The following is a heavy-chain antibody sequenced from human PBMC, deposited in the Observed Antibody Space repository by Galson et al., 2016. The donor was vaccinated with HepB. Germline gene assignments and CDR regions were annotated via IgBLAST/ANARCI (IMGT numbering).Heavy chain of an antibody. V-gene: IGHV3-7*03. CDR2: IKEDGSEK. D-gene: IGHD6-13*01. J-gene: IGHJ4*02. CDR1: GLTLGSYW. CDR3: VRGMSYSMY. Sequence: SLRLSCAASGLTLGSYWMTWVRQTPGKGMEWVGNIKEDGSEKYYADSVKGRFTIYRDNARNSLYLQMSSLRVDDSALYYCVRGMSYSMYWGQGTLVTVSS.